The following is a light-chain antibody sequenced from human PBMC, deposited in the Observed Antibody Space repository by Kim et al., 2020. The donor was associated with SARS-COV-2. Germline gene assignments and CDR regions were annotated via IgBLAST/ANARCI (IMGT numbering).Light chain of an antibody. J-gene: IGLJ2*01. CDR2: DKN. Sequence: ALGHTVRLTCQGYSLTSYYATWYQQKPGQAPVLLIYDKNNRPSGIPARFSGSYSGNTASLTITGAQAGDEAVYYCNSRESGVNHVVFGGGTKLTVL. CDR1: SLTSYY. CDR3: NSRESGVNHVV. V-gene: IGLV3-19*01.